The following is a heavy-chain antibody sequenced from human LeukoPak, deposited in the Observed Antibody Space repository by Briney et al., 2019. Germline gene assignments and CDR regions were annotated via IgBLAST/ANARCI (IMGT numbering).Heavy chain of an antibody. Sequence: PGGSLRLSCSASGFTFSSYAMHWVRQAPGKGLEYVSAISSNGGSTYYADSVKGRFTISRDNSENTLYLQMSSLRAEDTAVYYCVKGSSGSLDYWGQGTLVTVSS. CDR1: GFTFSSYA. V-gene: IGHV3-64D*06. D-gene: IGHD1-26*01. CDR3: VKGSSGSLDY. CDR2: ISSNGGST. J-gene: IGHJ4*02.